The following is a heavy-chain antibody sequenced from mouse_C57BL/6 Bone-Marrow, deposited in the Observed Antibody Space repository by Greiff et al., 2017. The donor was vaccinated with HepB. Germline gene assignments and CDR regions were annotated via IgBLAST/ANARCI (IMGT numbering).Heavy chain of an antibody. V-gene: IGHV1-53*01. CDR2: INPSNGGT. CDR3: ASDYYGSRRDCDV. CDR1: GYTFTSYW. D-gene: IGHD1-1*01. J-gene: IGHJ1*03. Sequence: QVQLQQPGTELVKPGASVKLSCKASGYTFTSYWMHWVKQRPGQGLEWNGNINPSNGGTNYNANFKSKATLTVDKSSSTAYMQLSSLTSEDSAVYDCASDYYGSRRDCDVWGTGTTVTVSS.